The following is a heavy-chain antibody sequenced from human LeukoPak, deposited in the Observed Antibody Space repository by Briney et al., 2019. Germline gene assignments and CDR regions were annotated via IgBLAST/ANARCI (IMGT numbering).Heavy chain of an antibody. CDR1: GFTFSSYW. J-gene: IGHJ6*03. CDR3: ARRVLYYDSSGCGTYYYYMDV. V-gene: IGHV3-7*01. Sequence: GGSLRLSCAASGFTFSSYWVSWVRQAPGKGLEWVAKIKQDGSEKYYVDSVKGRFTISRDNATNLLYLQMNSLRAEDTAVYYCARRVLYYDSSGCGTYYYYMDVWGKGTTVTVSS. CDR2: IKQDGSEK. D-gene: IGHD3-22*01.